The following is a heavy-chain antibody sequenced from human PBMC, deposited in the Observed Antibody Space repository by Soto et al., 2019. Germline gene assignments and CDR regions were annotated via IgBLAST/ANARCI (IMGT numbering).Heavy chain of an antibody. D-gene: IGHD6-6*01. V-gene: IGHV4-34*01. Sequence: PSETLSLTCAVYGGSFSGYYWSWIRQPPGKGLEWIGEINHSGSTNYNPSLKSRVTISVDTSKNQFSLKLSSVTAADTAVYYCARGVAARSLDYWGQGTLVTVSS. CDR3: ARGVAARSLDY. CDR2: INHSGST. CDR1: GGSFSGYY. J-gene: IGHJ4*02.